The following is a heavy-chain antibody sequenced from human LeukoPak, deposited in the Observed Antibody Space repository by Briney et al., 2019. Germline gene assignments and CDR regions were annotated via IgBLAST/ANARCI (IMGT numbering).Heavy chain of an antibody. J-gene: IGHJ4*02. Sequence: SQTLSLTCTVSGGSISSGGYYWRWIRQHPGKGLEWIGYIYYSGSTYYNPSLKSRVTISVDTSKNQFSLKLSSVTAADTVVYYCARTGKITTFDYWGQGTLVTVSS. CDR3: ARTGKITTFDY. V-gene: IGHV4-31*03. CDR2: IYYSGST. CDR1: GGSISSGGYY. D-gene: IGHD3-3*01.